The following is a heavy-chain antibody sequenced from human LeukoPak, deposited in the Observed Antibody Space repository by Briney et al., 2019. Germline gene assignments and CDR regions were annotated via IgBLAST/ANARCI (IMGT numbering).Heavy chain of an antibody. D-gene: IGHD4-17*01. CDR1: GGSISSGGYY. J-gene: IGHJ4*02. V-gene: IGHV4-31*03. Sequence: PSETLSLTCTVSGGSISSGGYYWSWIRQHPGKGLEWIGYIYYSGSTYYNPSLKSRVTISVDTSKNQFSLKLSSVTAADTAVYYCARDGYGDHFPWYWGQGTLVTVPS. CDR3: ARDGYGDHFPWY. CDR2: IYYSGST.